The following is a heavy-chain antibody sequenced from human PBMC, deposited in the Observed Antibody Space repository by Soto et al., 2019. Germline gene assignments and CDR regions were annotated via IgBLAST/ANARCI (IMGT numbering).Heavy chain of an antibody. J-gene: IGHJ4*02. V-gene: IGHV1-18*01. CDR3: ARDVAVGLFDY. CDR1: GYTFTSYG. CDR2: INAYNGNT. Sequence: ASVKVSCKASGYTFTSYGISWVRQAPGQGLEWMGWINAYNGNTKYAQKLQGRVTMTTDTSTSTAYMELRSLRSDDTAVYYCARDVAVGLFDYWGQGTLVTVSS. D-gene: IGHD1-26*01.